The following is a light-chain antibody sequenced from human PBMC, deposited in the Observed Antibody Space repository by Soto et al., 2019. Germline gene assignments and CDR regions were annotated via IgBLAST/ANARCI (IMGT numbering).Light chain of an antibody. CDR3: CLYAGSSTVV. Sequence: QSALTQPASVSGSPGQSITISCTGTSSDVGSYNLVSWYQQHPGKAPKLMIYEGSKRPSGVSNRFSGSKSGNTASLTISGLQGEDEADYYCCLYAGSSTVVFGGGTKVTVL. V-gene: IGLV2-23*01. CDR1: SSDVGSYNL. J-gene: IGLJ2*01. CDR2: EGS.